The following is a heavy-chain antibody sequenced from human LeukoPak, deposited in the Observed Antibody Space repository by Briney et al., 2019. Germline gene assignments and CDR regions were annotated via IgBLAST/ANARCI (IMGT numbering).Heavy chain of an antibody. CDR1: GGSISSYY. D-gene: IGHD6-13*01. Sequence: KPSGTLSLTCTVSGGSISSYYWSWIRQPPGKGLEWIGYIYYSGSTNYNPSLKSRVTISVDTSKNQFSLKLSSVTAADTAVYYCARVGAAAGTLDAFDIWGQGTMVTVSS. J-gene: IGHJ3*02. V-gene: IGHV4-59*01. CDR3: ARVGAAAGTLDAFDI. CDR2: IYYSGST.